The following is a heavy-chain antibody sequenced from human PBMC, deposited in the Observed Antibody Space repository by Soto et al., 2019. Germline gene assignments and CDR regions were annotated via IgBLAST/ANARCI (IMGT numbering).Heavy chain of an antibody. J-gene: IGHJ6*02. CDR2: VNPNSGGT. CDR1: GYTFTGYY. Sequence: GASVKVSCKASGYTFTGYYMHWVRQAPGQGLEWMGWVNPNSGGTNYAQKFQGRVTVTRDTSISTAYMELSRLRSDDTAVYYCARGLRLGELSLGDGMDVWGQGTTVTVSS. CDR3: ARGLRLGELSLGDGMDV. V-gene: IGHV1-2*02. D-gene: IGHD3-16*02.